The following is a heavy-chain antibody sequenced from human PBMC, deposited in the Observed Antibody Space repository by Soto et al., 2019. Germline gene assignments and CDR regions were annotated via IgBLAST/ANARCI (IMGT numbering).Heavy chain of an antibody. CDR2: IGSSTSYI. J-gene: IGHJ1*01. V-gene: IGHV3-21*01. Sequence: EVQLVESGGGLVKPGGSLRLSCAASGFSLSSYSMNWVRQAPGKGLEWVSSIGSSTSYIYYADSLKGRFSISRDNAKNSLYLQMNSLRAEDTAVYYGARDPLGSSGNEYFQHWGQGTLVTVSS. D-gene: IGHD1-26*01. CDR3: ARDPLGSSGNEYFQH. CDR1: GFSLSSYS.